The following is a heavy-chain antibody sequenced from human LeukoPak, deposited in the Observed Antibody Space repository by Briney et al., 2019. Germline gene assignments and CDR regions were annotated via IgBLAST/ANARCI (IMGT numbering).Heavy chain of an antibody. Sequence: SETLSLTCTVSGGSISSYYWSWIRQPAGKGLEWIGRIYTSGSTNYNPSLKSRVTMSVDTSKNQFSLKLSSVTAADTAVYYCAREVAATRFYYYYYYMDVWGKGTTVTVSS. D-gene: IGHD6-13*01. CDR1: GGSISSYY. CDR3: AREVAATRFYYYYYYMDV. J-gene: IGHJ6*03. CDR2: IYTSGST. V-gene: IGHV4-4*07.